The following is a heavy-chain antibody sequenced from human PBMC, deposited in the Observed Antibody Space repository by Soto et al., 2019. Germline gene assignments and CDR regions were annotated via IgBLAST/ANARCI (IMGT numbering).Heavy chain of an antibody. CDR1: GGSLSDYS. D-gene: IGHD5-12*01. Sequence: QVQLRQWGAGLLKPSETLSLRCAVYGGSLSDYSWSWIRQSPEKGLERIGEINHGGNTKYNPSLKSRVTISVDTSKNQVSLILTSATAADTAVYRCARGGGNSGYFFDYWGRGTLVTVSS. J-gene: IGHJ4*02. CDR3: ARGGGNSGYFFDY. CDR2: INHGGNT. V-gene: IGHV4-34*02.